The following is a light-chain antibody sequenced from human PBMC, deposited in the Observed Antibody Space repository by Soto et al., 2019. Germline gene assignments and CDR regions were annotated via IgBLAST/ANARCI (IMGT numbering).Light chain of an antibody. CDR2: KAS. CDR3: HQYFNPRT. J-gene: IGKJ4*01. V-gene: IGKV1-5*03. Sequence: DIQMTQSPSTLSGSVGDRVTITCRASQTISSWLAWYQQKPGKAPKLLIYKASTLKSGVPSRFSGSGSGTEFTFTISSLQPEDTATYYCHQYFNPRTFGGGTKV. CDR1: QTISSW.